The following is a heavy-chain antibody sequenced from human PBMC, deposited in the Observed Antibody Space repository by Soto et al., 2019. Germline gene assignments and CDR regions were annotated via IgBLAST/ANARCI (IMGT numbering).Heavy chain of an antibody. D-gene: IGHD6-25*01. J-gene: IGHJ4*02. CDR2: VSSGGDIT. CDR3: AKGAVSSGKFDS. CDR1: GFTFSSYS. V-gene: IGHV3-23*01. Sequence: GGSLRLSCAAPGFTFSSYSMSWVRQAPGKGLEWVSVVSSGGDITHYADSVKGRFTISRDNSKNAVYPQMNSLRAEDTAVYYCAKGAVSSGKFDSWGQGTLVTVSS.